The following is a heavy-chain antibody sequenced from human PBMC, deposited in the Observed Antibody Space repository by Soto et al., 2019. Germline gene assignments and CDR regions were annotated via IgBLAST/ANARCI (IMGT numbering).Heavy chain of an antibody. V-gene: IGHV4-34*01. D-gene: IGHD2-15*01. CDR2: INHSGST. J-gene: IGHJ5*02. CDR1: GGSFSGYY. CDR3: ARTLVVVAATGWFDP. Sequence: QVQLQQWGAGLLKPSETLSLTCAVYGGSFSGYYWSWIRQPPGKGLEWIGEINHSGSTNYNPSLKIRVTIAVDTSKTQFSLKLSAVTAADTAVYYCARTLVVVAATGWFDPWGQGTLVTVSS.